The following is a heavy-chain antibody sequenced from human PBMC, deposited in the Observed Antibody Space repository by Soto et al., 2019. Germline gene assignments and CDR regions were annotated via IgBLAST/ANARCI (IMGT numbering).Heavy chain of an antibody. D-gene: IGHD6-13*01. J-gene: IGHJ5*02. CDR3: AKRAEYSRSWRGWFDP. CDR2: ISGSAGST. Sequence: EVQLLESGGGLVQPGGSLRLSCAASGFTFSSYAMSWVRQAPGKGLEWVSIISGSAGSTYYADSVKGRFTISRDNSKHTVFLQMNSLRAEDTAVYYCAKRAEYSRSWRGWFDPWGQGTLVTVSS. V-gene: IGHV3-23*01. CDR1: GFTFSSYA.